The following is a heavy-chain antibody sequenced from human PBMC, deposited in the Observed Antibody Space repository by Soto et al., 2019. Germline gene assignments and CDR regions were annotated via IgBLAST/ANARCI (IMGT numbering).Heavy chain of an antibody. CDR3: GRGRSGQLVVFY. Sequence: VKVSCKASGYTFTGHYIHWVRQAPGQGPEWMGEIGPASGDTRYAQKLQGRVTMTRDTSITTVYMELNNLSPDDTAVYYCGRGRSGQLVVFYWGQGTPVTVSS. V-gene: IGHV1-2*02. J-gene: IGHJ4*02. D-gene: IGHD3-10*01. CDR1: GYTFTGHY. CDR2: IGPASGDT.